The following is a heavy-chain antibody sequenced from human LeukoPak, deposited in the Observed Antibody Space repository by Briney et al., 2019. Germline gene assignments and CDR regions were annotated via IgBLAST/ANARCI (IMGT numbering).Heavy chain of an antibody. Sequence: ASVKVSCKASGYTFTSYYMHWVRQAPGQGLEWMGIINPSGGSTSYAQKFQGRVTMARGMSTSTVYMELSSLRSEDTAVYYCARATHYYYYYMDVWGKGTTVTVSS. CDR1: GYTFTSYY. D-gene: IGHD4-17*01. CDR3: ARATHYYYYYMDV. CDR2: INPSGGST. J-gene: IGHJ6*03. V-gene: IGHV1-46*01.